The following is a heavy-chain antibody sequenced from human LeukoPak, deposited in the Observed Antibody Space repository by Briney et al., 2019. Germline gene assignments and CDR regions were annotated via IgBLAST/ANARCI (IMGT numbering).Heavy chain of an antibody. Sequence: PSETLSLTCAVSGGSISRYYWNWIRQPPGERLEWIGWIHYSGSTAYNPSLESRVTMSVDTSKNHISLKMTSVTASDTATYYCARWGYFGGSAYFVVDYWGQGVLVTVSS. CDR3: ARWGYFGGSAYFVVDY. D-gene: IGHD3-22*01. J-gene: IGHJ4*02. CDR2: IHYSGST. CDR1: GGSISRYY. V-gene: IGHV4-59*01.